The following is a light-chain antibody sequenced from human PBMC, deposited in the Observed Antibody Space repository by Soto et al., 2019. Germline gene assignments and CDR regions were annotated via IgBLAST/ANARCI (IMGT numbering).Light chain of an antibody. CDR2: DVS. CDR1: SSYVGCYNY. CDR3: SSYTSSSTRV. V-gene: IGLV2-14*01. J-gene: IGLJ1*01. Sequence: QSALTQPASVSGSPGQSITISCPGISSYVGCYNYVSWYQQHPGKAPKLMIYDVSNRPSGVSNRFSGSKSGNTASLTISGLQAEDEADYYCSSYTSSSTRVFGNGTKVTVL.